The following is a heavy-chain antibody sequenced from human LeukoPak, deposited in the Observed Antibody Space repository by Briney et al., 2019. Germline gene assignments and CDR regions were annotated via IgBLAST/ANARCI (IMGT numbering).Heavy chain of an antibody. CDR3: ASRAGGNSDFDY. J-gene: IGHJ4*02. Sequence: GASVKVSCKASEYTFIGYYLHWVRQAPGQGLEWMGWINPNSGGTNYAQKFQGRVTMTRDTSISTAYMKLSRLRSDDTAVYYCASRAGGNSDFDYWGQGTLVTVSS. V-gene: IGHV1-2*02. D-gene: IGHD4-23*01. CDR1: EYTFIGYY. CDR2: INPNSGGT.